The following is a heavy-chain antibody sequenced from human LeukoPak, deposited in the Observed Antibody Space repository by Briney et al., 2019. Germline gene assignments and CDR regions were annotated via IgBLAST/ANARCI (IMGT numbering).Heavy chain of an antibody. Sequence: GGSLRLSCAAPGFTFSSYAMSWVRQAPGKGLEWVSGISWNSGSIGYADSVKGRFTISRDNAKNSLYLQMNSLRAEDTALYYCAKTGLIAWGAFDIWGQGTMVTVSS. CDR2: ISWNSGSI. J-gene: IGHJ3*02. CDR3: AKTGLIAWGAFDI. D-gene: IGHD3-16*01. CDR1: GFTFSSYA. V-gene: IGHV3-9*01.